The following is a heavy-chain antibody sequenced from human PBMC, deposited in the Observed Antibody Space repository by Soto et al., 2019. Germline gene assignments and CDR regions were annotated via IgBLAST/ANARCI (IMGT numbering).Heavy chain of an antibody. V-gene: IGHV4-59*01. Sequence: LLQLRETLSLTCTVSGGSISSYYWSWIRQPPGKGLEWIGYIYYSGSTNYNPSLKSRVTISVDTSKNQFSLKLSSVTAADTAVYYCARDARIAVAAHDAFDIWGQGTMVTVSS. J-gene: IGHJ3*02. CDR1: GGSISSYY. D-gene: IGHD6-19*01. CDR2: IYYSGST. CDR3: ARDARIAVAAHDAFDI.